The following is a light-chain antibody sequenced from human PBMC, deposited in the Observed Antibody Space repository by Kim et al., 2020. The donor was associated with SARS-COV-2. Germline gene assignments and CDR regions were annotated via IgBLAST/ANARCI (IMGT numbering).Light chain of an antibody. CDR2: GKN. J-gene: IGLJ2*01. CDR3: NSRDNSGDHVV. Sequence: ALGPTGRITCQGDSLRTYYATWYQQKPGQAPIVVMYGKNNRPSGIPDRFSGSSSGNTASLTVTGAQAVDEADYYCNSRDNSGDHVVFGGGTQLTVL. CDR1: SLRTYY. V-gene: IGLV3-19*01.